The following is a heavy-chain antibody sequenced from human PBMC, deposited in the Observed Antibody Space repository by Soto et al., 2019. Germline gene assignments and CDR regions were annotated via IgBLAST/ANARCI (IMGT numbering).Heavy chain of an antibody. J-gene: IGHJ6*02. D-gene: IGHD3-3*01. CDR3: ARDPSRFQDGDLLYYYYYGMDV. CDR1: GFTFSSYA. V-gene: IGHV3-30-3*01. Sequence: GGSLRLSCAASGFTFSSYAMHWVRQAPGKGLEWVAVISYDGSNKYYADSVKGRFTISRDNSKNTLYLQMNSLRAEDTAVYYCARDPSRFQDGDLLYYYYYGMDVWGQGTTVTVSS. CDR2: ISYDGSNK.